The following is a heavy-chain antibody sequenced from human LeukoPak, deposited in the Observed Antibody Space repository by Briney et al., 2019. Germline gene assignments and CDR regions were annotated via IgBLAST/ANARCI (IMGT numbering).Heavy chain of an antibody. D-gene: IGHD1-14*01. J-gene: IGHJ4*02. CDR1: GYTFSSYE. Sequence: GGSLRLSCAASGYTFSSYEMNWVRQAPGKGLEWVSYISSSGSTIYYADSVKGRFTISRDNAKNSLYLQTNSLRAEDTAVYYCASLGITGTTGYFDYWGQGTLVTVSS. V-gene: IGHV3-48*03. CDR2: ISSSGSTI. CDR3: ASLGITGTTGYFDY.